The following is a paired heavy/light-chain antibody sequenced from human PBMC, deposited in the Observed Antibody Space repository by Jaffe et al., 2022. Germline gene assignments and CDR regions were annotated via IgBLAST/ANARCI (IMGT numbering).Light chain of an antibody. CDR2: YAS. CDR3: HQSSSLPRT. Sequence: EIVLTQSPDFQSVTPKEKVTITCRASQSIGSSLHWYQQKPDQSPKLLIKYASQSFSGVPSRFSGSGSGTDFTLTINSLEAEDAATYYCHQSSSLPRTFGQGTKLEIK. J-gene: IGKJ2*01. CDR1: QSIGSS. V-gene: IGKV6-21*01.
Heavy chain of an antibody. CDR1: GGSFSGYY. D-gene: IGHD6-19*01. J-gene: IGHJ6*03. Sequence: QVQLQQWGAGLLKPSETLSLTCAVYGGSFSGYYWSWIRQPPGKGLEWIGEINHSGSTNYNPSLKSRVTISVDTSKNQFSLKLSSVTAADTAVYYCARAVLDGVGIAVAGANYYYYYMDVWGKGTTVTVSS. V-gene: IGHV4-34*01. CDR3: ARAVLDGVGIAVAGANYYYYYMDV. CDR2: INHSGST.